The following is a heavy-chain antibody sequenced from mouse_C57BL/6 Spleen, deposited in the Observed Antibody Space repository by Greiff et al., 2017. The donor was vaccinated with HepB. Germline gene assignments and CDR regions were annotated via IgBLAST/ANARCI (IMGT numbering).Heavy chain of an antibody. J-gene: IGHJ4*01. CDR3: AIAAQAIYYAMDY. CDR2: IHPSDSDT. D-gene: IGHD3-2*02. Sequence: QVQLQQSGAELVKPGASVKVSCKASGYTFTSYWMHWVKQRPGQGLELIGRIHPSDSDTNYNQKFKGKATLTVDKSSSAAYMQLSSLTSEDSAVYYCAIAAQAIYYAMDYWGQGTSVTVSS. V-gene: IGHV1-74*01. CDR1: GYTFTSYW.